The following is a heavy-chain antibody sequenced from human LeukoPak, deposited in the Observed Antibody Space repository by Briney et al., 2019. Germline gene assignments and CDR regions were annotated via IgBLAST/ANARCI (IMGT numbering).Heavy chain of an antibody. CDR2: MNPNSGNT. V-gene: IGHV1-8*01. J-gene: IGHJ5*02. Sequence: ASVKVSCKASGYTFTSYDINWVRQATGQGLEWMGWMNPNSGNTGYAQNFQGRVTMTRNTAISTAHMELSSPRSEDTAVYYCARGRQLYSYGYDWFDPWGQGTLVTVSS. D-gene: IGHD5-18*01. CDR1: GYTFTSYD. CDR3: ARGRQLYSYGYDWFDP.